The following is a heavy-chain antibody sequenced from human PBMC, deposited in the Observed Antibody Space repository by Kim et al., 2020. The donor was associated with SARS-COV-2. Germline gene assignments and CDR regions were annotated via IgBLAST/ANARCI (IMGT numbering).Heavy chain of an antibody. CDR3: ARGPNSSGYYYHFAFDI. CDR1: GYTFTGYY. V-gene: IGHV1-2*04. D-gene: IGHD3-22*01. J-gene: IGHJ3*02. Sequence: ASVKVSCKASGYTFTGYYMHWVRQAPGQGLEWMGWINPNSGGTNYAQKFQGWATMTRDTSISTAYMELSRLRSDDTAVYYCARGPNSSGYYYHFAFDIWGQGTMVTVSS. CDR2: INPNSGGT.